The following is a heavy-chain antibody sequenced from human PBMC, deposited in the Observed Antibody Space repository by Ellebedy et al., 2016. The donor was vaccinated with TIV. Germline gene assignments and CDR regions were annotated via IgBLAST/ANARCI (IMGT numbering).Heavy chain of an antibody. V-gene: IGHV1-69*06. J-gene: IGHJ4*02. CDR2: IIPIFGTA. CDR3: ARAQVVGMATIDY. CDR1: GGTFSSYA. D-gene: IGHD5-24*01. Sequence: SVKVSCXASGGTFSSYAISWVRQAPGQGLEWMGGIIPIFGTANYAQKFQGRVTITADKSTSTAYMELSSLRSEDTAVYYCARAQVVGMATIDYWGQGTLVTVSS.